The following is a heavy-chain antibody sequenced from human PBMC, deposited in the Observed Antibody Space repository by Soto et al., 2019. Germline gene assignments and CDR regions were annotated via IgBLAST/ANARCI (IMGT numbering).Heavy chain of an antibody. J-gene: IGHJ3*02. D-gene: IGHD6-13*01. CDR2: ISWDGGST. V-gene: IGHV3-43*01. Sequence: GSLRLSCATSGFTFDDYTMHWVRQAPGKGLEWVSLISWDGGSTYYADSVKGRFTISRDNSKNSLYLQMNSLRTEDTALYYCAKDSSSWKDAFDIWGQGTMVTVSS. CDR3: AKDSSSWKDAFDI. CDR1: GFTFDDYT.